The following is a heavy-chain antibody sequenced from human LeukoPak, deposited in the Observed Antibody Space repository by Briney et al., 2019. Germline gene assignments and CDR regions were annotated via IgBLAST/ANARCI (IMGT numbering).Heavy chain of an antibody. J-gene: IGHJ4*02. CDR3: AKGPGWLLSKRYFDY. CDR2: VSWDSGNI. CDR1: GFTFENDA. D-gene: IGHD3-22*01. Sequence: GGSLRLSCAASGFTFENDAMHWVRQAPGGGLEWVSCVSWDSGNIAYADSVKGRFSISRDNAKSSLYLEMSSLRAEDTALYYCAKGPGWLLSKRYFDYWGQGTPVIVSS. V-gene: IGHV3-9*01.